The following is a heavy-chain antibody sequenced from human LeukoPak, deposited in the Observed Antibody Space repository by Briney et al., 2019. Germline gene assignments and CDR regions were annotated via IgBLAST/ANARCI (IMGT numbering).Heavy chain of an antibody. CDR1: GFTFSSYS. CDR3: AREDSIYCSSTSCSNFDY. D-gene: IGHD2-2*01. CDR2: ISSSTSYI. J-gene: IGHJ4*02. V-gene: IGHV3-21*01. Sequence: GGSLRLSCAASGFTFSSYSMNWVRQAPGKGLEWVSSISSSTSYIYYADSVKGRFTISRDNAKNSLYLQMNSLRAEDTAVYYCAREDSIYCSSTSCSNFDYWGQGTLVTVSS.